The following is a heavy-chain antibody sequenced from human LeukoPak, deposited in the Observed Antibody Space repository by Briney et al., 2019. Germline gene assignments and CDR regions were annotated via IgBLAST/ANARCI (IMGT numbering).Heavy chain of an antibody. Sequence: GGSLRLSCAASGFIFSSYWMSWVRQAPGKGLEWVANVKRDGSEKYYVDSVKGRFTISRDNAKNSLYLQMNSLRAEDTAVYYCARDLFYFDYWGQRTLVTVSS. CDR2: VKRDGSEK. J-gene: IGHJ4*01. V-gene: IGHV3-7*05. CDR3: ARDLFYFDY. CDR1: GFIFSSYW.